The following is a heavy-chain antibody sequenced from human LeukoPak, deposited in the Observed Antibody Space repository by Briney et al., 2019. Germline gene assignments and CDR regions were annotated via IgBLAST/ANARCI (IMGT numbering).Heavy chain of an antibody. D-gene: IGHD3-10*01. J-gene: IGHJ4*02. CDR3: ARHQSYGSGTYYAPFDN. CDR2: IYYSGRT. V-gene: IGHV4-39*01. CDR1: GGSVSSSSYY. Sequence: PSETLSLTCTVSGGSVSSSSYYWGWIRQPPMKGLAWIGSIYYSGRTEYNLSLKSRVTISVDTSRNQFSLKLSSVTAADTAVYYCARHQSYGSGTYYAPFDNWGQGILVTVSS.